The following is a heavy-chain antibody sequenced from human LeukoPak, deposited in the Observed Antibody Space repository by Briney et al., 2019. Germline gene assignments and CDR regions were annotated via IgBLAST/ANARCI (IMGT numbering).Heavy chain of an antibody. V-gene: IGHV1-18*04. CDR2: ISAYNGNT. Sequence: ASVKVSCKASGYSFTGYYMHWVRQAPGQGLEWMGWISAYNGNTNYAQKLQGRVTMTTDTSTSTAYMELRSLRSDDTAVYYCARDRYDSSGYLDLDYWGQGTLVTVSS. CDR3: ARDRYDSSGYLDLDY. CDR1: GYSFTGYY. J-gene: IGHJ4*02. D-gene: IGHD3-22*01.